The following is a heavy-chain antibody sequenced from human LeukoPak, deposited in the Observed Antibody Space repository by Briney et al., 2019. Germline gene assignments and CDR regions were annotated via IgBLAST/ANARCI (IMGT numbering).Heavy chain of an antibody. CDR1: GGTFSSYA. D-gene: IGHD3-10*01. J-gene: IGHJ4*02. CDR3: ASTYYYGSGSYYRFDY. CDR2: IIPIFGTA. Sequence: SVKVSCRASGGTFSSYAISWVRQAPGQGLEWMGGIIPIFGTANYAQKFQGRVTITADKSTSTAYMELSSLRSEDTAVYYCASTYYYGSGSYYRFDYWGQGTLVTVSS. V-gene: IGHV1-69*06.